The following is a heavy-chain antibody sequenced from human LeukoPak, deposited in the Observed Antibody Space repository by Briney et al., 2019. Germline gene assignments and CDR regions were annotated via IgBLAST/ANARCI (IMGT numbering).Heavy chain of an antibody. V-gene: IGHV3-48*01. J-gene: IGHJ4*02. D-gene: IGHD6-19*01. CDR3: ARDKGIAVAGTSDY. CDR1: GFTLSSYS. CDR2: ITSSSSTT. Sequence: PGGSLRLSCAASGFTLSSYSMNWVRQAPGKGLEWLSYITSSSSTTYYADSVKGRFTISRDNAKNSLYLQMNSLRAEDTAVYYCARDKGIAVAGTSDYWGQGTLVTVSS.